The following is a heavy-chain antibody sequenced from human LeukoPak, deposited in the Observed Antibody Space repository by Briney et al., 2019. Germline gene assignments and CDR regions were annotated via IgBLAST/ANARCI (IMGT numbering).Heavy chain of an antibody. CDR2: INSDGSWT. CDR3: ARDQGHQGVDP. J-gene: IGHJ5*02. D-gene: IGHD2-2*01. Sequence: GGSLRLSCAASGNYWMHWVRQAPGKGLVWVSHINSDGSWTSYADSVKGRFTISKDNAKNTVYLQMNSLRAEDTAAYYCARDQGHQGVDPWGQGTLVTVSS. CDR1: GNYW. V-gene: IGHV3-74*01.